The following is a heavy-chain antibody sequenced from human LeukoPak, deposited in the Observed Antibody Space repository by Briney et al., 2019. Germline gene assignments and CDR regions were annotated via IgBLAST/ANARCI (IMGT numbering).Heavy chain of an antibody. CDR3: ARVTVVGALIDY. J-gene: IGHJ4*02. CDR2: ISSSGSTI. V-gene: IGHV3-48*03. CDR1: GFTFSSYE. D-gene: IGHD1-26*01. Sequence: PGGSLRLSCAASGFTFSSYEMNWVRQAPGKGLEWVSYISSSGSTIYYADSVKGRFTISRDNAKNSLYLRMNSLRAEDTAVYYCARVTVVGALIDYWGQGTLVTVSS.